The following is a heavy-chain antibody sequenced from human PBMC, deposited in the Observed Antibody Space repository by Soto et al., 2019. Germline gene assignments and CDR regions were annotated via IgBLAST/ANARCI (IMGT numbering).Heavy chain of an antibody. D-gene: IGHD3-3*01. CDR1: GGSFSGHS. Sequence: SETLSLTCAVYGGSFSGHSWTWIRQSPGKGLEWIGDINHSGRVNYSPSLKSRVTISLDTSKNQFSLKLSSVTAADTAVYYCARANIRFDFWSGYEGVGDWFDPWGQGTLVTVSS. CDR2: INHSGRV. J-gene: IGHJ5*02. V-gene: IGHV4-34*01. CDR3: ARANIRFDFWSGYEGVGDWFDP.